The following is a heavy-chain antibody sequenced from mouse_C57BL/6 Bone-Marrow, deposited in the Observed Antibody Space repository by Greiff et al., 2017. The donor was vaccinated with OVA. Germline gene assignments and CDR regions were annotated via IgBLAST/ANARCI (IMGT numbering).Heavy chain of an antibody. V-gene: IGHV5-6*01. CDR1: GFTFSSYG. J-gene: IGHJ2*01. CDR2: ISSGGSYT. D-gene: IGHD1-1*01. Sequence: EVQGVESGGDLVKPGGSLKLSCAASGFTFSSYGMSWVRQTPDKRLEWVATISSGGSYTYYPDSVQGRFTISSANAKNTLYQQMSRLKSEDTAIYYCARHGDYGSFFDYWGQGTTLTVSS. CDR3: ARHGDYGSFFDY.